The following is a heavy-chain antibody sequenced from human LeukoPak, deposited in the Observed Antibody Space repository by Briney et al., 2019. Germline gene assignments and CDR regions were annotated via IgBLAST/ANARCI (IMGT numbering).Heavy chain of an antibody. V-gene: IGHV1-18*01. CDR2: ISAYNGNT. Sequence: ASVKVSCKASGYTFTSYGISWVRQAPGQGLEWMGWISAYNGNTNYAQKLQGRVTMTTDTSTSTAYMELRSLRSDDTAVYYCARGEAGTTYGFLGDYYYYYMDVWGKGTRVNVSS. CDR3: ARGEAGTTYGFLGDYYYYYMDV. J-gene: IGHJ6*03. CDR1: GYTFTSYG. D-gene: IGHD1-7*01.